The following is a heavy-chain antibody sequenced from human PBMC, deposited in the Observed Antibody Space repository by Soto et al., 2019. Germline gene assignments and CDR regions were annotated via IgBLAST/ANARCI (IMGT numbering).Heavy chain of an antibody. V-gene: IGHV3-30*18. CDR1: GFTFIDYA. D-gene: IGHD1-26*01. CDR3: AKARVGTTHFDY. J-gene: IGHJ4*02. Sequence: QVQLVESGGGVVQPGRSLRLSCSASGFTFIDYAMHWVRQAPGKGLEWVSFISYDGNYKYYADSVKGRFTISRDTSKNTLYLQMNSLRPEDTAVYFCAKARVGTTHFDYRGQGTLVTASS. CDR2: ISYDGNYK.